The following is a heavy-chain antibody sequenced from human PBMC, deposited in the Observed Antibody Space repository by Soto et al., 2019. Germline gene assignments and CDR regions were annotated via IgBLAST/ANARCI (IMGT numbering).Heavy chain of an antibody. Sequence: GASVKVSCKASGYTFTSYGISWVRQAPGQGLEWMGWISAYNGNTNYAQKLQGRVTMTTDTSTSTAYMELRSLRSDDTAVYYCARVSVLRYFDWSPRRSPDYYYGMDVWGQGTTVTVSS. CDR2: ISAYNGNT. D-gene: IGHD3-9*01. V-gene: IGHV1-18*01. J-gene: IGHJ6*02. CDR3: ARVSVLRYFDWSPRRSPDYYYGMDV. CDR1: GYTFTSYG.